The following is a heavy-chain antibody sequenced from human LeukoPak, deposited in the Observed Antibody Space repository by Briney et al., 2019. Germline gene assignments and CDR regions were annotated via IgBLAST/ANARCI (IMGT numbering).Heavy chain of an antibody. V-gene: IGHV4-34*01. CDR1: GGSFSGYY. J-gene: IGHJ3*02. D-gene: IGHD4-17*01. Sequence: SETLSLTCAVCGGSFSGYYWSWIRQPPGKGLEWIGEINHSGSTNYNPSLKSRVTISVDTSKNQFSLKLSSVTAADTAVYYCAGGPYGDYADDAFDIWGQGTMVTVSS. CDR3: AGGPYGDYADDAFDI. CDR2: INHSGST.